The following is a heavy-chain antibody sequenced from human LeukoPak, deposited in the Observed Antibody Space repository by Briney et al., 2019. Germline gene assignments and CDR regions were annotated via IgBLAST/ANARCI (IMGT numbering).Heavy chain of an antibody. J-gene: IGHJ4*02. D-gene: IGHD6-6*01. V-gene: IGHV3-11*01. CDR2: ISSRSRTT. CDR3: ARHSQQLVFSPFDY. CDR1: GFTFSDSF. Sequence: GGSLRLSCEASGFTFSDSFMSWIRQAPGKGLAWIAYISSRSRTTHYADSVKGRFTISRDNAKSSLFRQMDSLRAEDTAVYYCARHSQQLVFSPFDYWGQGSVVTVSS.